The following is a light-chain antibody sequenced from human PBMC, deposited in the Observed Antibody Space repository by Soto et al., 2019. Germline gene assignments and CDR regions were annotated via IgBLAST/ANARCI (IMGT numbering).Light chain of an antibody. Sequence: QSALTQPPSASGTPGQRVTISCSGSSSNIGSNYVYWYQQLPGAAPKLLIYRNNQRPSGVPDRFSGSKSGTSASLAISGLRPQDEADYYCATWDDSLSGVVFGGGTKLTVL. CDR2: RNN. CDR3: ATWDDSLSGVV. V-gene: IGLV1-47*01. J-gene: IGLJ2*01. CDR1: SSNIGSNY.